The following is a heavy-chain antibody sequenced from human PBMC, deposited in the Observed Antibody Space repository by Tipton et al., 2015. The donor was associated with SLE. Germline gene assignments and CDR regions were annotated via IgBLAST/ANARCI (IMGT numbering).Heavy chain of an antibody. CDR3: AKFGPRSLWYFDY. Sequence: KFQDRVTLTTDTSTSTAYMELRRLTSDDTAVYYCAKFGPRSLWYFDYWGQGTLVTVSS. V-gene: IGHV1-18*01. D-gene: IGHD6-13*01. J-gene: IGHJ4*02.